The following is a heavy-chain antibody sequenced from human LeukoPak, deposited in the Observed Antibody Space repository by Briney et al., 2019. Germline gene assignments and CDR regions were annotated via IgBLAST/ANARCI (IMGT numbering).Heavy chain of an antibody. CDR2: ISAYNGNT. CDR1: GYTFTSYG. J-gene: IGHJ4*02. CDR3: ARIGEYYYDSSGSVDY. V-gene: IGHV1-18*01. D-gene: IGHD3-22*01. Sequence: ASVNVSCKASGYTFTSYGISWVRQAPGQGLEWMGWISAYNGNTNYAQKLQGRVTMTRDTSTSTVYMELSSLRSEDTAVYYCARIGEYYYDSSGSVDYWGQGTLVTVSS.